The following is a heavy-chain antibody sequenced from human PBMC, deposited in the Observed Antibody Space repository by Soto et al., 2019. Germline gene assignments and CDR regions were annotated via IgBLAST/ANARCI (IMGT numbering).Heavy chain of an antibody. V-gene: IGHV3-11*01. J-gene: IGHJ6*02. CDR2: ISSSGSTI. CDR1: GFTFSDYY. Sequence: GGSLRLSCAASGFTFSDYYMSWIRQAPGKGLEWVSYISSSGSTIHYADSVKGRFTISRDNAKNSLYLQMNSLRAEDTALYYCARVGYYGSGSYSLGYYYYYGMDVWGQGPTVTVS. D-gene: IGHD3-10*01. CDR3: ARVGYYGSGSYSLGYYYYYGMDV.